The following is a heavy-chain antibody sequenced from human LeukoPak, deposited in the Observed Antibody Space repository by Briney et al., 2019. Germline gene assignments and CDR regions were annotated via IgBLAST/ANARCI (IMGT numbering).Heavy chain of an antibody. CDR3: ARGPSGYLNT. J-gene: IGHJ4*02. CDR1: GFSFDDYG. Sequence: GGSLRLSCVASGFSFDDYGMSWVRQAPGMGLEWVSGINWNGDRTGYADSVKGRFTISRDNAKNSLYLQMNSLRAEDTAVYYCARGPSGYLNTGGQGTLVTVSS. V-gene: IGHV3-20*04. CDR2: INWNGDRT. D-gene: IGHD5-12*01.